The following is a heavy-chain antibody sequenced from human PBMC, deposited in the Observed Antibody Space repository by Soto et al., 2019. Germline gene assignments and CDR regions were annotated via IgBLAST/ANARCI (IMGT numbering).Heavy chain of an antibody. D-gene: IGHD2-15*01. CDR1: GGSVSSGSYY. V-gene: IGHV4-61*01. J-gene: IGHJ6*02. Sequence: SETLSLTCTVSGGSVSSGSYYWSWIRQPPGKGLEWIGYIYYSGSTNYNPSLKSRVTISVDTSKNQFSLKLSSVTAADTAVYYCARDCSGGSCFSSYYGMDVWGQGTTVTVS. CDR3: ARDCSGGSCFSSYYGMDV. CDR2: IYYSGST.